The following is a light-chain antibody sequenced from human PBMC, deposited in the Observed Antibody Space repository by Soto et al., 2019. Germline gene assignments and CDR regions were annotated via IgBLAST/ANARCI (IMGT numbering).Light chain of an antibody. Sequence: EIVVTQSPATLSVSPGEGVTLSCRASESVSRNLAWYQQKPGQAPRLLIYDASTRATGIPDRFSGGGSGTEFTLTISSLQSEDFVVYYCQQYNSWPPITFGQGTR. CDR2: DAS. CDR3: QQYNSWPPIT. V-gene: IGKV3-15*01. CDR1: ESVSRN. J-gene: IGKJ5*01.